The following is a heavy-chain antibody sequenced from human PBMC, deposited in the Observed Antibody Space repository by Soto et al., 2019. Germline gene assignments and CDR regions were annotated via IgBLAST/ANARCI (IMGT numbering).Heavy chain of an antibody. Sequence: GASVKVSCKASGITFSTYAIHWVRQAPGQRLEWMGWINAGNGNTRYSQKFQGRVTLTRDTSASTAYMDLSSLRSEDTAIYYCARGGPLIDYWGQGTLVTVSS. CDR3: ARGGPLIDY. D-gene: IGHD5-12*01. CDR1: GITFSTYA. V-gene: IGHV1-3*01. J-gene: IGHJ4*02. CDR2: INAGNGNT.